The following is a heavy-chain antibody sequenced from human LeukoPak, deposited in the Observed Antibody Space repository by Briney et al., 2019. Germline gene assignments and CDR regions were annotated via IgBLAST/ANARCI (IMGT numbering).Heavy chain of an antibody. CDR3: ARGALLWFGDRMEYYFDY. CDR1: GDSISNSRHY. D-gene: IGHD3-10*01. J-gene: IGHJ4*02. CDR2: IYPSGNT. Sequence: RPSETLSLTCTVSGDSISNSRHYWSWIRQPAGKGLEWIGRIYPSGNTNYNPSLKSRVTISVDTSKNQFSLKLSSMTAADTAVYYCARGALLWFGDRMEYYFDYWGQGTLLTVSS. V-gene: IGHV4-61*02.